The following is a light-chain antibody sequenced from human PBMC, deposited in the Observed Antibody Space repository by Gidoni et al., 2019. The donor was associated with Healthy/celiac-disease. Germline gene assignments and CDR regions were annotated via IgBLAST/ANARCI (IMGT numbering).Light chain of an antibody. Sequence: DIQMTQSPSSLSASVGDRVTITCRASQSISSYLNWYQQKPGKAPKLLIYDASSLESGVPSRFSGSGSGTDFTLTISSLQPEDFATYYCQQCYSTPLTFGGGTKVEIK. CDR2: DAS. J-gene: IGKJ4*01. CDR3: QQCYSTPLT. CDR1: QSISSY. V-gene: IGKV1-39*01.